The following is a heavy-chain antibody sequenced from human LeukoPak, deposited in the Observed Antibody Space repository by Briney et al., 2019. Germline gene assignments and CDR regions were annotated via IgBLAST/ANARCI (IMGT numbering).Heavy chain of an antibody. V-gene: IGHV3-21*01. CDR2: ISSSSSYI. J-gene: IGHJ5*02. D-gene: IGHD6-19*01. CDR1: GFTFSSYS. Sequence: GGSLRLSYAASGFTFSSYSMNWVRQAPGKGLEWVSSISSSSSYIYYADSVKGRFTISRDNAKNSLYLQMNSLRAEDTAVYYCARNAGIRQWLVPQGVNWFDPWGQGTLVTVSS. CDR3: ARNAGIRQWLVPQGVNWFDP.